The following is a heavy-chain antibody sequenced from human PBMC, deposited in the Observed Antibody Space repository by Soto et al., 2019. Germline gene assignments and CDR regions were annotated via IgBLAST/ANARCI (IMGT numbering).Heavy chain of an antibody. D-gene: IGHD3-16*02. Sequence: PGGSLRLSCAASGFTFSSYAMTWVRQAPGRGQEWVSSISGSAGSTYYADSAKGRFTISRDNSKSMLYLQMNSLRVEDTGIYYCAKDRSLRELSPYNYHYGMDVWGQGTTVTVSS. CDR3: AKDRSLRELSPYNYHYGMDV. CDR1: GFTFSSYA. V-gene: IGHV3-23*01. J-gene: IGHJ6*02. CDR2: ISGSAGST.